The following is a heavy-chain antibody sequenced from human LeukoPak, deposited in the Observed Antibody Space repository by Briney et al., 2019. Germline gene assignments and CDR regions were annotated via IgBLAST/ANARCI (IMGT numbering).Heavy chain of an antibody. CDR2: ISAYNGNT. Sequence: ASVKVSCKASGYTFTSYRISWVRQAPGQGLEWMGWISAYNGNTNYAQKFQDRVTMTTDTSTNTAYMELRSLRSDDTAVYYCAASGWSKPYYFDYWGQGTLATVSS. CDR3: AASGWSKPYYFDY. J-gene: IGHJ4*02. CDR1: GYTFTSYR. V-gene: IGHV1-18*01. D-gene: IGHD6-19*01.